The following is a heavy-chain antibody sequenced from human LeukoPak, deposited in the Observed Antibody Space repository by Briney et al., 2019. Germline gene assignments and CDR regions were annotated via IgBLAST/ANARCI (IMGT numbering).Heavy chain of an antibody. CDR3: ARGGKCSDGKCYLIDY. CDR2: IYSGGST. Sequence: PGGSLRLSCAASGFTVSSNYMSWVRQAPGKGLEWVSVIYSGGSTYYADSVKGRFTISRDNSKNTLYLLMNSLRAEDTAVYYCARGGKCSDGKCYLIDYWGQGTLVTVSS. V-gene: IGHV3-53*01. J-gene: IGHJ4*02. CDR1: GFTVSSNY. D-gene: IGHD2-15*01.